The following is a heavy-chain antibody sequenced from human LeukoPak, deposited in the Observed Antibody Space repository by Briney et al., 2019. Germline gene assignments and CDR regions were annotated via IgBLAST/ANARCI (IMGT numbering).Heavy chain of an antibody. CDR3: ARDSTGNQNGQIDSSGWYFDY. D-gene: IGHD6-19*01. V-gene: IGHV4-30-4*08. Sequence: PSQTLSLTCTVSGGSISSGDYYWSWIRQPPGKGLEWIGYIYYSGSTYYNPSLKSLVTISVDTSKNQFSLKLSSVTAADTAVYYCARDSTGNQNGQIDSSGWYFDYWGQGTLVTVSS. CDR1: GGSISSGDYY. CDR2: IYYSGST. J-gene: IGHJ4*02.